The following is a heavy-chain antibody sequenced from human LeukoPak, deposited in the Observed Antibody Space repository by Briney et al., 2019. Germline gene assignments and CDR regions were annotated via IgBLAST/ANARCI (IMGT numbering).Heavy chain of an antibody. Sequence: PGGSLRLSCAASGFTFRSYAIHWVRQAPGKGLEWVAVISYDGRNKYYSDSVKGRFTISRDNSKNTLFLQMNSLRAEDTAVYYRAKDLDDHGSGTCFDYWGQGNLVTVSS. CDR3: AKDLDDHGSGTCFDY. J-gene: IGHJ4*02. D-gene: IGHD3-10*01. CDR2: ISYDGRNK. V-gene: IGHV3-30*18. CDR1: GFTFRSYA.